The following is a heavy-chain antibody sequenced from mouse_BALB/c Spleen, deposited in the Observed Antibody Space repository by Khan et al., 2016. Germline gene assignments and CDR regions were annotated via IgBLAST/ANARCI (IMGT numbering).Heavy chain of an antibody. J-gene: IGHJ2*01. Sequence: EVKLLESGGGLVQPGGSLKLSCAASGFDFSRYWMSWVRQAPGKGLEWIGEINPDSSTINYTPSLKDKFIVSRDNAKNTLYLQMSKVRSEDTALYYWERQGDYGYDVYWGQGTTLTVSS. CDR3: ERQGDYGYDVY. CDR2: INPDSSTI. V-gene: IGHV4-1*02. CDR1: GFDFSRYW. D-gene: IGHD2-2*01.